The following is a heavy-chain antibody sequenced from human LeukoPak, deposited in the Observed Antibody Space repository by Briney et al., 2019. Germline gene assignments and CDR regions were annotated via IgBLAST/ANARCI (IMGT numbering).Heavy chain of an antibody. CDR1: GFTFSSYA. V-gene: IGHV3-43*02. CDR2: ISGDGGST. D-gene: IGHD4-23*01. J-gene: IGHJ4*02. CDR3: AKDLARGGSPAC. Sequence: PGGSLRLSCAASGFTFSSYAMNWVRQAPGKGLEWVSLISGDGGSTYYADSVKDRFTISRDNSKNSLYLQMNSLRTEDTALYYCAKDLARGGSPACWGQGTLVTVSS.